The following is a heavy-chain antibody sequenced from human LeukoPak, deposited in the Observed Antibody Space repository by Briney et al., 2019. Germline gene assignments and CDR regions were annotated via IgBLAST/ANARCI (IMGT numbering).Heavy chain of an antibody. Sequence: GGSLTLSCVASGFTFNDYAMHWVRQAPGKGLDWVAVIASDGSIKLHADSVKGRFTISRDNFKNILYLHMSRLTPEDTALYYCARDPRGGPPDYFDYWGQGTLVSVST. CDR3: ARDPRGGPPDYFDY. V-gene: IGHV3-30*04. CDR1: GFTFNDYA. D-gene: IGHD3-16*01. J-gene: IGHJ4*01. CDR2: IASDGSIK.